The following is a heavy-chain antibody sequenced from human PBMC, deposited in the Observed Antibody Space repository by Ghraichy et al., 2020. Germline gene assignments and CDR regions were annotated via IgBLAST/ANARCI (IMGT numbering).Heavy chain of an antibody. V-gene: IGHV4-61*02. D-gene: IGHD4-11*01. CDR3: ARAGSSNFDSVDR. Sequence: SETLSLTCSVSGDSISSGTYFWNWIRQPAGKGLQWIGRISARGTRGTTDYTPSLKSRVTFSMDTSKNQFSLKLNSVTAADTAVYYCARAGSSNFDSVDRWGQGTLVTVSS. CDR1: GDSISSGTYF. J-gene: IGHJ5*02. CDR2: ISARGTRGTT.